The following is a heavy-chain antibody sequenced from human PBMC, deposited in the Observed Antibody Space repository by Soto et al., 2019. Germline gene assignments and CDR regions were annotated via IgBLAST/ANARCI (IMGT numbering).Heavy chain of an antibody. CDR1: GGSISSYY. CDR2: IYYSGST. J-gene: IGHJ5*02. V-gene: IGHV4-59*01. CDR3: AGWWLRPETNWFDP. D-gene: IGHD5-12*01. Sequence: SETLSLTCTVSGGSISSYYWSWIRQPPGKGLEWIGYIYYSGSTNYNPSLKSRVTISVDTSKNQFSLKLSSVTAADTGVYYCAGWWLRPETNWFDPWGQGTLVTVSS.